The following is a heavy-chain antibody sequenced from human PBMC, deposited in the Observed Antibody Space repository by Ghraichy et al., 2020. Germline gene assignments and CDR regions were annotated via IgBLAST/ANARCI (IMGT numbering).Heavy chain of an antibody. V-gene: IGHV1-18*01. J-gene: IGHJ6*03. Sequence: ASVKVACKASGYTFTSYGISWVRQAPGQGLEWMGWISAYNGDTNYAQKLQGRVTMTTDTSTSTAYMELRSLRSDDTAVYYCARAPFWKGDYYYMDVWGKGTTVTVSS. CDR3: ARAPFWKGDYYYMDV. CDR1: GYTFTSYG. CDR2: ISAYNGDT. D-gene: IGHD3-3*01.